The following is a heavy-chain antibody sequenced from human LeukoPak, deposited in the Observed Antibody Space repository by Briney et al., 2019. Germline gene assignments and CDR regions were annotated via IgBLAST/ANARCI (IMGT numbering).Heavy chain of an antibody. CDR1: GFTFSSFA. J-gene: IGHJ3*01. V-gene: IGHV3-23*01. CDR3: AKDRSCTGSSCNVGS. CDR2: ISGSGGST. Sequence: WGSLRLSCVASGFTFSSFAMSWVRPAPGKGLEWVSAISGSGGSTYYADSVKGRFTISIDNSKNTLFLQMNSLRAEDTAVYYCAKDRSCTGSSCNVGSWGQGTMVTVSS. D-gene: IGHD2-2*01.